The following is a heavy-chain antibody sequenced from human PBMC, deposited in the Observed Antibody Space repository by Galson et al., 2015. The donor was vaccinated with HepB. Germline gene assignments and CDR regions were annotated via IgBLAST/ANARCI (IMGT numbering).Heavy chain of an antibody. CDR3: ARDGGHYYDSSGSKADY. D-gene: IGHD3-22*01. J-gene: IGHJ4*02. Sequence: SLRLSCAASGFTFSSYSMNWVRQAPGKGLEWVSSISSSSSYIYYADSVKGRFTISRDNAKNSLYLQMNSLRAEDTAVYYCARDGGHYYDSSGSKADYWGQGTLVTVSS. V-gene: IGHV3-21*01. CDR2: ISSSSSYI. CDR1: GFTFSSYS.